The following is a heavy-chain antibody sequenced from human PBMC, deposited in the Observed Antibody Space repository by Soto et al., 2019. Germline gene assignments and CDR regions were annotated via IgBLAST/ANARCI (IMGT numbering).Heavy chain of an antibody. CDR2: IYPGDSDT. V-gene: IGHV5-51*01. Sequence: GESLKISCKGSGYSFTSYWIGWVRQMPGKGLEWMGTIYPGDSDTRYSPSFQGQVTISADKSISTAYLQWSSLKASDTAIYYCARRGLSSGYHLNWYYFDYWGQGTLVTVSS. CDR1: GYSFTSYW. J-gene: IGHJ4*02. D-gene: IGHD3-22*01. CDR3: ARRGLSSGYHLNWYYFDY.